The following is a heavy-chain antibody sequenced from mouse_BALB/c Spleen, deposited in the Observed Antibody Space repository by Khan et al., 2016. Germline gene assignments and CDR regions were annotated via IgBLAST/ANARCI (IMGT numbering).Heavy chain of an antibody. D-gene: IGHD1-1*01. Sequence: VQLQQSGAELVRSGASVKLSCTASVFNIKDYYMHWVKQRPEQGLEWIGWIDPENGDTEYAPKFQGKATMTADTSSTAAYLQFSSLTSEASAVYYCNAIYYGSDVYFDYWGQGTTLTVSS. CDR1: VFNIKDYY. J-gene: IGHJ2*01. V-gene: IGHV14-4*02. CDR2: IDPENGDT. CDR3: NAIYYGSDVYFDY.